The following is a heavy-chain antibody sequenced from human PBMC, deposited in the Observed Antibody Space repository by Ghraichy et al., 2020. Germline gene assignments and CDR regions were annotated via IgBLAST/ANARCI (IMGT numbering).Heavy chain of an antibody. J-gene: IGHJ4*02. V-gene: IGHV4-34*01. CDR2: INHSGST. CDR3: ASLVYYYGSGSYFDY. Sequence: SETLSLTCAVYGGSFSGYYWSWIRQPPGKGLEWIGEINHSGSTNYNPSLKSRVTISVDTSKNQFSLKLSSVTAADTAVYYCASLVYYYGSGSYFDYWGQGTLVTVSS. D-gene: IGHD3-10*01. CDR1: GGSFSGYY.